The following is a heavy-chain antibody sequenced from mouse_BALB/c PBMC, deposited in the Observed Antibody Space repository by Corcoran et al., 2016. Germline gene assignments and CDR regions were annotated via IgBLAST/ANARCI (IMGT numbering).Heavy chain of an antibody. CDR1: GYTFTDYG. V-gene: IGHV9-3-1*01. CDR3: ARYDYGSNYFDY. Sequence: QNQLVQSGPELKKPGETVKISCKASGYTFTDYGMNWVKQAPGKGLEWMGWINTYTGEPTYTDDFKGRFAFSLETSASTAYLQINNLKSEDSATYFCARYDYGSNYFDYWGQGTTLTVSS. D-gene: IGHD1-1*01. CDR2: INTYTGEP. J-gene: IGHJ2*01.